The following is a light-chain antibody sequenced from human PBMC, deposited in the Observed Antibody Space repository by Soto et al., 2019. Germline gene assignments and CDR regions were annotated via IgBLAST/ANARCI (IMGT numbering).Light chain of an antibody. J-gene: IGKJ4*01. V-gene: IGKV3-11*01. CDR2: DAS. CDR1: QSVSSY. CDR3: HPRRNWLR. Sequence: TNSPYSLSFSQIYLPSFSFRASQSVSSYLAWYQQKPGQAPRLLIYDASNRATGIPARFSGSGSGTDFTLTICSLEPEDFAVYSCHPRRNWLRFGGRTKVAIK.